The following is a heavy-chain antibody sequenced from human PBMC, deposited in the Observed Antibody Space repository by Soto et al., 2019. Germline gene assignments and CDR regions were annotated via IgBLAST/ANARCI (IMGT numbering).Heavy chain of an antibody. J-gene: IGHJ4*02. V-gene: IGHV3-33*01. CDR2: IWYDGSNK. Sequence: QVQLVESGGGVVQPGRSLRLSCAASGFTFSSYGMHWVRQSPGKGLEWVAVIWYDGSNKYYADSVKGRFTISRDNSKNTLYLQMNSLRDEDTGVYYCARGSDYVLDYWGQGTLVPVSS. CDR1: GFTFSSYG. D-gene: IGHD5-12*01. CDR3: ARGSDYVLDY.